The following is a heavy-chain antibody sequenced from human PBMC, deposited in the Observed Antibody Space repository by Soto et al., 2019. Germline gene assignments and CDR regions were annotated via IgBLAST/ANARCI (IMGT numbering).Heavy chain of an antibody. CDR1: GLTFGSHA. D-gene: IGHD2-21*01. Sequence: EGQLLQSGGGLVQPGGSLRVSCAASGLTFGSHAMSWVRQAPGKGLEWISVISGSGDSTNYADSVKGRFTISRDNSKSTLYQQMNSLRAEDTAIYYCAKHIVVAIVGNPEWFDPWGQGTLVTVSS. J-gene: IGHJ5*02. V-gene: IGHV3-23*01. CDR2: ISGSGDST. CDR3: AKHIVVAIVGNPEWFDP.